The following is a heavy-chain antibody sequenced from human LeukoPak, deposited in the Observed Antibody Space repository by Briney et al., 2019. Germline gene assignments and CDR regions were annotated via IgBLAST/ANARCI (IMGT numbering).Heavy chain of an antibody. D-gene: IGHD3-10*01. CDR2: ISGSGGST. V-gene: IGHV3-23*01. CDR3: AKDLLPMVRGVIILLDY. Sequence: GGSLRLSCAASGFTFSNYWMHWVRQAPGKGLVWVSAISGSGGSTYYADSVKGRFTISRDNSKNTLYLQMNSLRAEDTAVYYCAKDLLPMVRGVIILLDYWGQGTLVTVSS. J-gene: IGHJ4*02. CDR1: GFTFSNYW.